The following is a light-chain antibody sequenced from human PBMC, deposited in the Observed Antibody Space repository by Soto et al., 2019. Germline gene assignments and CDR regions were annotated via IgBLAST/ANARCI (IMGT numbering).Light chain of an antibody. V-gene: IGKV1-9*01. Sequence: DIQLTQSPSFPSASIGDRVTITCRASQDISTYLAWYQQKPGKAPKLLIYAASTLQSGVQSRFSGSGSGTEFTLTISSLQPEDFATYYCQQLRSYPQTFGQGTKVEIK. CDR2: AAS. CDR3: QQLRSYPQT. CDR1: QDISTY. J-gene: IGKJ1*01.